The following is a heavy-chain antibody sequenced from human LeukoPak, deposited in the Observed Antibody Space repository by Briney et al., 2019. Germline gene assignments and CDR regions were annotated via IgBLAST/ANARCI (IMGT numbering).Heavy chain of an antibody. Sequence: GGSLRLSCAASGFTVSSNYMSWVRQAPGKGLEGVSVIYSGGSTYYADSVKGRFTISRDNSKNTLYLQMNSLRAEDTAVYYCARDGRGYCTNGVCPTYYYYYMDVWGKGTTVTVSS. J-gene: IGHJ6*03. CDR1: GFTVSSNY. V-gene: IGHV3-66*02. D-gene: IGHD2-8*01. CDR2: IYSGGST. CDR3: ARDGRGYCTNGVCPTYYYYYMDV.